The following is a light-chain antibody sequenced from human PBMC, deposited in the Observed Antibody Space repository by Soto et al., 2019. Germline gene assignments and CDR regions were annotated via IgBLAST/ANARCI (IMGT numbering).Light chain of an antibody. CDR3: QQYGSSPPRT. J-gene: IGKJ1*01. Sequence: EIVLTQSPGILSLSPGERATLSCRASQSVSNDFLAWYQQKPGQAPRLLIYGASTRATDVPDRFSGSGSGADFTLSISRLEPEDFAVYYCQQYGSSPPRTFG. V-gene: IGKV3-20*01. CDR2: GAS. CDR1: QSVSNDF.